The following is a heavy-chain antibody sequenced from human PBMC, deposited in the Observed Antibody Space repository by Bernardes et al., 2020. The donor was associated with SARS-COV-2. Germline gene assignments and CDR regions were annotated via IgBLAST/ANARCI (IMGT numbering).Heavy chain of an antibody. J-gene: IGHJ4*02. V-gene: IGHV3-66*02. CDR3: AILRYCSTVSCSPGMYYFDY. D-gene: IGHD2-2*01. CDR2: LYSGAAT. Sequence: GGSLRLSCAPSEITVSTNSMSWVRQAPGKGLEWVSVLYSGAATYYADSVRGRFTISRDNSRNTLYLQMSSLRPEDTAVYYCAILRYCSTVSCSPGMYYFDYWGQGTLVTVSS. CDR1: EITVSTNS.